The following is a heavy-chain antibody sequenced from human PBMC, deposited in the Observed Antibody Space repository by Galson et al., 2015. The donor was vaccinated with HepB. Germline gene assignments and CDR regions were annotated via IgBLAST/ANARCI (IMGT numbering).Heavy chain of an antibody. CDR3: ARSAPYDSSGYYLYYFNY. CDR2: IWYDGSKK. J-gene: IGHJ4*02. V-gene: IGHV3-33*01. D-gene: IGHD3-22*01. Sequence: SLRLSCAASGFTFSSYGMHWVRQAPGKGLEWVALIWYDGSKKYYADSVKGRFTISRDNSKNTLSLQMNSLRAEDTAVYYCARSAPYDSSGYYLYYFNYWGQGTLVTVSS. CDR1: GFTFSSYG.